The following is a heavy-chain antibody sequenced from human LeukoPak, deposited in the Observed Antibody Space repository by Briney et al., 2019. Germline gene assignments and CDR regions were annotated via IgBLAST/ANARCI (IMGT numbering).Heavy chain of an antibody. V-gene: IGHV3-23*01. D-gene: IGHD6-25*01. CDR2: ISSSGDST. J-gene: IGHJ4*02. CDR3: ARDRHIAAAGYYFDY. CDR1: GLTFSSYA. Sequence: PGGSLRLSCAGSGLTFSSYAMSWVRQAPGKGLEWVSGISSSGDSTFYADSVKGRFTISRDNSKNTLYLQMNSLRVEDTAVYYCARDRHIAAAGYYFDYWGQGTLVTVSS.